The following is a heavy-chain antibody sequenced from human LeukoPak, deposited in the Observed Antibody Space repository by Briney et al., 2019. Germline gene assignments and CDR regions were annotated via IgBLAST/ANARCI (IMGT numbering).Heavy chain of an antibody. V-gene: IGHV3-30*02. CDR3: ARNPDARLTGWFDP. CDR2: IRYDGNNK. Sequence: GGSLRLSCAASGFTFSSYGMHWVRQAPGNGLEWVAFIRYDGNNKYYADSVKGRFTISRDNSKNTVYLQMNSLRAEDTAVYFCARNPDARLTGWFDPWGQGTLVTVSS. D-gene: IGHD1-14*01. J-gene: IGHJ5*02. CDR1: GFTFSSYG.